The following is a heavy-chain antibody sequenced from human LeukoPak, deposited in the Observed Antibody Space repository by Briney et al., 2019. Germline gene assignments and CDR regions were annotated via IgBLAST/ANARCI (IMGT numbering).Heavy chain of an antibody. CDR1: GFTFSDYW. V-gene: IGHV3-7*01. J-gene: IGHJ4*02. CDR2: IDQDGGGK. D-gene: IGHD2-21*02. Sequence: GGSLRLSCAASGFTFSDYWVNWVRQAPGKGLEWVANIDQDGGGKYYLDSVKGRFTISRDNAKSSLYLQIDSPRAEDTAVYYCARGDWAPFDYWGQGSLLTVSS. CDR3: ARGDWAPFDY.